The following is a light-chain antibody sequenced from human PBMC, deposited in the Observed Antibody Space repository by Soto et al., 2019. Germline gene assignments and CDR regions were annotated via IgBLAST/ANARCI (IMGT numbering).Light chain of an antibody. Sequence: EVVLTQSPATLSLSPGERATLSCRASQSIRTSLAWYQQKPGQAPRLVXFDASNRANGVPARFGGSGSGTDLTLTINSLEPEDFAVYYCQQRNVWPPITFGQGTRLEIK. J-gene: IGKJ5*01. CDR3: QQRNVWPPIT. CDR1: QSIRTS. CDR2: DAS. V-gene: IGKV3-11*01.